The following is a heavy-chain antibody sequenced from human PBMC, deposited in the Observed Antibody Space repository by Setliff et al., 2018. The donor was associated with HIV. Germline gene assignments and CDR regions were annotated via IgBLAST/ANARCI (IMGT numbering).Heavy chain of an antibody. V-gene: IGHV4-30-4*01. D-gene: IGHD2-2*01. J-gene: IGHJ4*02. CDR1: GGSISTADYY. Sequence: SETLSLTCTVSGGSISTADYYWSWIRQPPGKGLEWIGFVSYTGTTHYNPSLKSRLTISIDTSENQFSLKLSSVTAADTAVYYCARLSTTSRDFDSWGQGTLVTVSS. CDR2: VSYTGTT. CDR3: ARLSTTSRDFDS.